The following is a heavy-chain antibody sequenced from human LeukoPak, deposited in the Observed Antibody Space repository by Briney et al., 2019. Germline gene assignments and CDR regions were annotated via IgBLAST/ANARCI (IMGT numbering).Heavy chain of an antibody. CDR1: GYTFSGYY. Sequence: ASVKVSCKASGYTFSGYYMHWVRQAPGQGLEWMGRINPNNGGTNYAQKFQGRVTMTGDTSISTAYMELSSLRSDDTAVYYCTRESGSYHGNDYWGQGTLVTVSS. J-gene: IGHJ4*02. CDR3: TRESGSYHGNDY. CDR2: INPNNGGT. V-gene: IGHV1-2*06. D-gene: IGHD1-26*01.